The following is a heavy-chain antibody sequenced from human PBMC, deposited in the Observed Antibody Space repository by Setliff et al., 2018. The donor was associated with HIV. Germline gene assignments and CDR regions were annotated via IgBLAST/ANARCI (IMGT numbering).Heavy chain of an antibody. CDR3: TTEVITMIVVVIG. V-gene: IGHV3-15*01. D-gene: IGHD3-22*01. Sequence: GGSLRLSCAASGFTFSNAWMSWVRQAPGKGLEWVGRIQSKTDGGATDYAAPVKGRFTISRDDSQNTLYLQMNSLKTEDTAVYYCTTEVITMIVVVIGWGQGTLVTVSS. J-gene: IGHJ4*02. CDR2: IQSKTDGGAT. CDR1: GFTFSNAW.